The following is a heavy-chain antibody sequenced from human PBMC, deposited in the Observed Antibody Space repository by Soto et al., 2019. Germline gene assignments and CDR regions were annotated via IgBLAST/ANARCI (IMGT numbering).Heavy chain of an antibody. V-gene: IGHV3-23*01. CDR3: AKNAGWFNT. CDR2: IDGSGGTT. Sequence: LQSGGGLVQPGGALTLSCAASGFPFSSTAMTWVRQAPGKGLDWVSTIDGSGGTTYYADSVKGRFTISRDTSMNTVYLQMNSLRADDTALYYCAKNAGWFNTWGQGALVTVSS. J-gene: IGHJ5*02. CDR1: GFPFSSTA.